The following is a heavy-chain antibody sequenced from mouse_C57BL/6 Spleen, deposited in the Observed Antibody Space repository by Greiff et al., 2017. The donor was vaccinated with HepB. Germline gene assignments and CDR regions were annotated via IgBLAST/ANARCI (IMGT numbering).Heavy chain of an antibody. V-gene: IGHV1-69*01. D-gene: IGHD2-4*01. CDR2: IDPSDSYT. CDR3: AREITEGYFDV. J-gene: IGHJ1*03. Sequence: QVHVKQPGAELVMPGASVKLSCKASGYTFTSYWMHWVKQRPGQGLEWIGEIDPSDSYTNYNQKFKGKSTLTVDKSSSTAYMQLSSLTSEDSAVYYCAREITEGYFDVWGTGTTVTVSS. CDR1: GYTFTSYW.